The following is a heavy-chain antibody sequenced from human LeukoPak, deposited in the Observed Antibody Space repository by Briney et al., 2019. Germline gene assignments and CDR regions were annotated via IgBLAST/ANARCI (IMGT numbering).Heavy chain of an antibody. J-gene: IGHJ5*02. Sequence: PGGSLKLSCAASGFTFDDYAMHWVRQAPGKGLEWVSGISWNSGSIGYADSVKGRFTISRDNAKNSLYLQMNSLRAEDTALYYCAKGVGATIQNWFDPWGQGTLVTVSS. CDR2: ISWNSGSI. CDR3: AKGVGATIQNWFDP. D-gene: IGHD1-26*01. CDR1: GFTFDDYA. V-gene: IGHV3-9*01.